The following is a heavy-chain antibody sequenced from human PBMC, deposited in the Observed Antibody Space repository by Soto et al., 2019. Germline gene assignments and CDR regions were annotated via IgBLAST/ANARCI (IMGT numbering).Heavy chain of an antibody. CDR3: APWFGACDY. D-gene: IGHD3-10*01. J-gene: IGHJ4*02. V-gene: IGHV3-30*03. Sequence: QVQLVESGGGVVQPGRSLRLSCAASGFTFSSYGMHWVRQAPGKGLEWVAVISYDGSNKYYADSVKGRFTISRDNSKNTLYLQRNSLRAEDTAVYYCAPWFGACDYWGQGTLVTVSS. CDR1: GFTFSSYG. CDR2: ISYDGSNK.